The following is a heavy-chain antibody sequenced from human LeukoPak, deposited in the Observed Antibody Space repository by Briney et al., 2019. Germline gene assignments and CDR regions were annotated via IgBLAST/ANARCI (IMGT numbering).Heavy chain of an antibody. Sequence: PGGSLRLSCAASGFTFSSYSMNWVRQAPGKGLEWVSYISSSSSTIYYADSVKGRFTISRDNAKNSLYLQMNSLRAEDTAVYYCALYDFWSGYTTGYYMDVWGKGTTVTVSS. D-gene: IGHD3-3*01. J-gene: IGHJ6*03. CDR2: ISSSSSTI. V-gene: IGHV3-48*01. CDR3: ALYDFWSGYTTGYYMDV. CDR1: GFTFSSYS.